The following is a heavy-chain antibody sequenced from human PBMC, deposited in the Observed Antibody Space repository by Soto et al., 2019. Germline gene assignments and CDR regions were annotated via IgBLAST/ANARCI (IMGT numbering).Heavy chain of an antibody. CDR1: GFTFSTYA. Sequence: GGSLRLSCAASGFTFSTYAMSWVRQAPGKGLEWVSAISGSGGSTYYADSVKGRFTISRDNSKNTLSLQINSLRAEDTAIYYCAKAPGWNDVWEAFDIWGQGTMVTV. J-gene: IGHJ3*02. CDR3: AKAPGWNDVWEAFDI. V-gene: IGHV3-23*01. D-gene: IGHD1-1*01. CDR2: ISGSGGST.